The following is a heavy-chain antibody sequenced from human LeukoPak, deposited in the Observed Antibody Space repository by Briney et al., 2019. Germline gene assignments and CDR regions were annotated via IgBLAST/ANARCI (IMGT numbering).Heavy chain of an antibody. CDR1: GGSFSGYY. CDR2: INHSGST. CDR3: ARAGGNFDY. D-gene: IGHD1-14*01. Sequence: SETLSLTCAVYGGSFSGYYWSWIRQPPVKGLEWIGEINHSGSTNYNPSLKSRVTISVDTSKNQFSLKLSSVTAADTAVYYCARAGGNFDYWGQGTLVTVSS. J-gene: IGHJ4*02. V-gene: IGHV4-34*01.